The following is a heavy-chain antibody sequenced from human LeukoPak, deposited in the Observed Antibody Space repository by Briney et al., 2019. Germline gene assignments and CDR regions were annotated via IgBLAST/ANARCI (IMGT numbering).Heavy chain of an antibody. Sequence: GGSLRLSCAASGFTFDDYAMHWVRQAPGKGLEWVSGISWNSGSIGYADSVKGRFTISRDNAKNSLYLQMNSLRAEDLALYYCAKSLTTVTTTDAFDIWGQGTMVIVSS. J-gene: IGHJ3*02. CDR1: GFTFDDYA. CDR2: ISWNSGSI. CDR3: AKSLTTVTTTDAFDI. V-gene: IGHV3-9*03. D-gene: IGHD4-17*01.